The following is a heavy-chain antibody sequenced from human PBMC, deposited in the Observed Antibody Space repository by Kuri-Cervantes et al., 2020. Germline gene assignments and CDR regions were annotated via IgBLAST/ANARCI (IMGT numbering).Heavy chain of an antibody. CDR3: ARDRERYCSGGSCYSLAY. Sequence: GGSLRLSCAASGFTFSSYWMSWVRQAPGKGLEWVANIKQDGSEKYYVDSVKGRFTISRDNSKNTLYLQMNSLRAEDTAVYYCARDRERYCSGGSCYSLAYWGQGTLVTVSS. CDR1: GFTFSSYW. J-gene: IGHJ4*02. V-gene: IGHV3-7*01. D-gene: IGHD2-15*01. CDR2: IKQDGSEK.